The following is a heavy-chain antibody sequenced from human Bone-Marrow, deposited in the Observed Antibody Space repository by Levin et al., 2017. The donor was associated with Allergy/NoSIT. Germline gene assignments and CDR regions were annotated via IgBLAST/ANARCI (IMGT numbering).Heavy chain of an antibody. J-gene: IGHJ3*01. CDR1: GFSIDDYG. CDR2: ASWNSDVI. V-gene: IGHV3-9*01. D-gene: IGHD3-16*01. CDR3: AKVGGHSTAFDL. Sequence: AGGSLRLSCVANGFSIDDYGLEWVRQAPGKGLEWVSSASWNSDVIQYADSVKGRFTISRDNAKNSLYLQMNSLRPEDTALYYCAKVGGHSTAFDLWGQGTLVTVSS.